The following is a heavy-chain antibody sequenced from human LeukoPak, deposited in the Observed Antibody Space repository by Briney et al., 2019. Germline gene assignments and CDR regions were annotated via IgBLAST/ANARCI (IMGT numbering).Heavy chain of an antibody. V-gene: IGHV3-33*06. CDR2: IWYDGSKK. CDR3: AKDLSYGSNWFDP. J-gene: IGHJ5*02. D-gene: IGHD5-18*01. CDR1: GFTFSSHG. Sequence: TGGSLRPSCAASGFTFSSHGMHWVRQAPGKGLEWVALIWYDGSKKNYADSVKGRFTISRDDSKSTLYLQINSLRAEDTAVYYCAKDLSYGSNWFDPWGQGTLVTVSS.